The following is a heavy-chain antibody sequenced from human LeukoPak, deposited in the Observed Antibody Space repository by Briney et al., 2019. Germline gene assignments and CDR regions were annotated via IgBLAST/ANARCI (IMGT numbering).Heavy chain of an antibody. J-gene: IGHJ4*02. V-gene: IGHV7-4-1*02. CDR3: AREIEDPVTTEGWIRY. CDR1: GYTFTSYA. D-gene: IGHD4-17*01. CDR2: INTNTGNP. Sequence: EASVKVSCKASGYTFTSYAMNWVRQAPGQGLEWMGWINTNTGNPTYAQGFTGRFVFSLDTSVSTAYLQISSLKAEDTAVYYCAREIEDPVTTEGWIRYWGQGTLVTVSS.